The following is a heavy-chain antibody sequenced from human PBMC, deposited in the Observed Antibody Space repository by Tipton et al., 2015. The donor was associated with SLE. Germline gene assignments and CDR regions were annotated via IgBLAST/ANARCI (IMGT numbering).Heavy chain of an antibody. Sequence: GLVKPSETLSLTCTVSGGSISSYYWSWIRQPPGKGLEWIGYIYYSGSINYNPSLKSRVTISVDTSKNQFSLKLSSVTAADTAVYYCARDPRGNAFDIWGQGTMVTVSS. J-gene: IGHJ3*02. CDR1: GGSISSYY. D-gene: IGHD3-10*01. CDR3: ARDPRGNAFDI. V-gene: IGHV4-59*01. CDR2: IYYSGSI.